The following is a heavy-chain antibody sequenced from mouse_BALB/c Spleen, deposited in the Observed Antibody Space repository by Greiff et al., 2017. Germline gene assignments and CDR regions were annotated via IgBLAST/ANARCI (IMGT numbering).Heavy chain of an antibody. CDR3: ARDALYDAMDY. CDR1: GFTFSDFY. V-gene: IGHV7-1*02. Sequence: EVHVVESGGGLVQPGGSLRLSCATSGFTFSDFYMEWVRQPPGKRLEWIAASRNKANDYTTEYSASVKGRFIVSRDTSQSILYLQMNALRAEDTAIYYCARDALYDAMDYWGQGTSVTVSS. J-gene: IGHJ4*01. CDR2: SRNKANDYTT.